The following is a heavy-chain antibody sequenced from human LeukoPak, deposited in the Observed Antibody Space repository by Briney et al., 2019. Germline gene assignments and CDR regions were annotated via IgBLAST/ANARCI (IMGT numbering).Heavy chain of an antibody. Sequence: SETLSLTCTVSGGSISSYYWSWIRQPPGKGLEWIGYIYYSGSTNYNPSLKSRVTISVDTSKNQFSLRLRSVTAADAAVYYCARVTGYMIEDYFDYWGQGTLVTVSS. CDR2: IYYSGST. J-gene: IGHJ4*02. CDR3: ARVTGYMIEDYFDY. CDR1: GGSISSYY. V-gene: IGHV4-59*01. D-gene: IGHD3-22*01.